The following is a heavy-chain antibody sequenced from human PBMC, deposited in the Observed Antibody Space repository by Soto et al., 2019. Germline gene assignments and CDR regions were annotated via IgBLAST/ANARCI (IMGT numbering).Heavy chain of an antibody. D-gene: IGHD5-12*01. V-gene: IGHV5-51*01. Sequence: GESLKISCKASGYSFTSYWIGWVRQMPGKGLEWMGIIYPGDSDTRYSPSFQGQVTISADKSISTAYLQWSSLKASDTAMYYCARAHIVATMSGYGMDVWGQGTTVTVSS. CDR2: IYPGDSDT. CDR3: ARAHIVATMSGYGMDV. CDR1: GYSFTSYW. J-gene: IGHJ6*02.